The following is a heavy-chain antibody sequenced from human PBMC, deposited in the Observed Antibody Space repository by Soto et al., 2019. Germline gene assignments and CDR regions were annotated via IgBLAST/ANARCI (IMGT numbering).Heavy chain of an antibody. CDR1: GFTFSSYG. D-gene: IGHD6-13*01. J-gene: IGHJ4*02. V-gene: IGHV3-30*18. CDR2: ISYDGSNK. Sequence: PGGSLRLSCAASGFTFSSYGMHWVRQAPGKGLEWVAVISYDGSNKYYADSVKGRFTISRDNSKNTLYLQMNSLRAEDTAVYYCAKDPVRIAAAGRYFDYWGQGTLVTVSS. CDR3: AKDPVRIAAAGRYFDY.